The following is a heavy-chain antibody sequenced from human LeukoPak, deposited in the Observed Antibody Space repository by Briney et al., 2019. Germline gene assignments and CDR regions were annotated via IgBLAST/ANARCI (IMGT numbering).Heavy chain of an antibody. J-gene: IGHJ2*01. V-gene: IGHV3-7*01. CDR3: ARGGNHGDYWYFDL. Sequence: PGGSLRLSCSASEFTFSNFWMSWVRQAPGKGPEWVANIKQDGSEKYYVDSVKGRSTISRDNAETSLHLQMNSLRAEDTAVYYCARGGNHGDYWYFDLWGRGTLVTVSS. CDR1: EFTFSNFW. CDR2: IKQDGSEK. D-gene: IGHD4-17*01.